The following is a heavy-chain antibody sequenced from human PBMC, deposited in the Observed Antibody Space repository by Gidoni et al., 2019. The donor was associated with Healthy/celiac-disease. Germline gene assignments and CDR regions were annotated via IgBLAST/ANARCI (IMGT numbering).Heavy chain of an antibody. CDR3: AREQWAPRNDDY. J-gene: IGHJ4*02. CDR1: GFTFSSYS. V-gene: IGHV3-21*01. D-gene: IGHD1-1*01. CDR2: ISSSSSYI. Sequence: EVQLVESGGGLVKPGGSLRLSCAASGFTFSSYSMNWVRQAPGKGLEWVSSISSSSSYIYYADSVKGRFTISRDNAKNSLYLQMNSLRAEDTAVYYCAREQWAPRNDDYWGQGTLVTVSS.